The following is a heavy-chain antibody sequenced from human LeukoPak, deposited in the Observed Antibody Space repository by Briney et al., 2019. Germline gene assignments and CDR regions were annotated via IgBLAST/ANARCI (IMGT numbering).Heavy chain of an antibody. Sequence: GASVKVSCKASGYTFTSYYMHWVRQAPGQGLEWMGWISVYSGNTNYAQKLQGRVIMTTDTSTNTAYMELRSLRSDDTAVYYCARESDYYDSSGYYDYWGQGTLVTVSS. CDR1: GYTFTSYY. J-gene: IGHJ4*02. V-gene: IGHV1-18*04. D-gene: IGHD3-22*01. CDR2: ISVYSGNT. CDR3: ARESDYYDSSGYYDY.